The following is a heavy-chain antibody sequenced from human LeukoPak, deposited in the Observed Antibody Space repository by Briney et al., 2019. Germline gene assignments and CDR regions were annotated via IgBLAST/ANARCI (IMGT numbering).Heavy chain of an antibody. Sequence: SETLSLTCTVSGGSTSSSSYYWSWIRQPPGKGLEWIGYIYYSGSTNYNPSLKSRVTISVDTSKNQFSLKLSSVTAADTAVYYCARATAPSKPLLPYFDYWGQGTLVTVSS. CDR2: IYYSGST. CDR3: ARATAPSKPLLPYFDY. J-gene: IGHJ4*02. V-gene: IGHV4-61*01. D-gene: IGHD2-15*01. CDR1: GGSTSSSSYY.